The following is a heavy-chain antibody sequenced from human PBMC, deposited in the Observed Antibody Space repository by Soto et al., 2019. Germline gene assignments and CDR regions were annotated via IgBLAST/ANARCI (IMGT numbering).Heavy chain of an antibody. CDR1: GFSLTTTGVG. CDR2: IYWDDDG. J-gene: IGHJ4*02. V-gene: IGHV2-5*02. Sequence: SGPTLVNPTQTLTLTCTFSGFSLTTTGVGVGWVRQPPGKALEWLALIYWDDDGRLSPSLKNRLTITRDTSKDQVVLTLTNMDPVDTATYYCVHSFYDLSGPFLFDYWGQGTLVTVSS. D-gene: IGHD3-22*01. CDR3: VHSFYDLSGPFLFDY.